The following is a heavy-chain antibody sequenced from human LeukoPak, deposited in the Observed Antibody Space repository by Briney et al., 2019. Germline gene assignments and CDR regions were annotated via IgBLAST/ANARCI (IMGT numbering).Heavy chain of an antibody. D-gene: IGHD1-7*01. CDR2: IWYDGSNK. J-gene: IGHJ6*03. CDR3: AKTTGYNWNYDFYYYMDV. CDR1: GFTFSSYG. V-gene: IGHV3-33*06. Sequence: GGSLRLSCAASGFTFSSYGMHWVRQAPGKGLEWVAVIWYDGSNKYYADSMKGRFTISRDNSKNTLYLQMNSLRAEDTAVYYCAKTTGYNWNYDFYYYMDVWGKGTTVTVSS.